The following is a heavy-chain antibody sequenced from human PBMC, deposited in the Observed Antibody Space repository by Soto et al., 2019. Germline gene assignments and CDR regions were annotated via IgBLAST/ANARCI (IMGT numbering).Heavy chain of an antibody. CDR3: ARDEDLAGARDIDY. CDR1: GFTFNNYA. V-gene: IGHV3-30*03. Sequence: QVHLVESGGGVVQPGRSLRLSCAASGFTFNNYAMHWVRQAPGKGLEWLALLSFDGGSKYHADSVKGRFTISRDNSKNTLYLQLNRLRPEDTAVYYCARDEDLAGARDIDYWGQGTLVTVSS. CDR2: LSFDGGSK. J-gene: IGHJ4*02. D-gene: IGHD6-19*01.